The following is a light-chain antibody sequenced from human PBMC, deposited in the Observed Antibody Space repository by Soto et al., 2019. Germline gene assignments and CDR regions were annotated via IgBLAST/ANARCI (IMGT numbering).Light chain of an antibody. CDR2: SNT. V-gene: IGLV1-44*01. Sequence: QSVLTQPPSASGAPGQRVTVSYSGRSSNIGSNTVSWYQQLPGTAPKLLIYSNTQRPSGVPDRFSGSKSDTSASLAVSGLQSEDGADYYCAAWDDSLNALVFGTGTKVTVL. CDR1: SSNIGSNT. J-gene: IGLJ1*01. CDR3: AAWDDSLNALV.